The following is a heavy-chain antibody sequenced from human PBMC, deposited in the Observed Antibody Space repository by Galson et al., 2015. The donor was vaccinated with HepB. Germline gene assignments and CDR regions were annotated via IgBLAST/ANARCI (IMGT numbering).Heavy chain of an antibody. Sequence: SLRLSCAASGFTFSSYGMHWVRQAPGKGLEWVAVISYDGSNKYYADSVKGRFTISRDNSKNTLYLQMNSLRAEDTAVYYCAKAEDFWSGYYIPLGDHWGQGTTVTVSS. CDR1: GFTFSSYG. J-gene: IGHJ6*02. CDR3: AKAEDFWSGYYIPLGDH. D-gene: IGHD3-3*01. CDR2: ISYDGSNK. V-gene: IGHV3-30*18.